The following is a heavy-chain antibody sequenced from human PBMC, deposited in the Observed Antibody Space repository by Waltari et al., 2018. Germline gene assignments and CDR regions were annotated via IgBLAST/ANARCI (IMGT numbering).Heavy chain of an antibody. Sequence: EVQLVESGGGLVKPGGSLRLSCAVSGFTFSSYSLSWVRQAPGKGLEWVSAIGRDSRYIYYADSVKGRFTISRDNAKNSLYLQMNSLRAEDTAVYYCARVDSYYDASGRGYGLDVWGQGTTVTVSS. CDR3: ARVDSYYDASGRGYGLDV. J-gene: IGHJ6*02. V-gene: IGHV3-21*01. D-gene: IGHD3-22*01. CDR2: IGRDSRYI. CDR1: GFTFSSYS.